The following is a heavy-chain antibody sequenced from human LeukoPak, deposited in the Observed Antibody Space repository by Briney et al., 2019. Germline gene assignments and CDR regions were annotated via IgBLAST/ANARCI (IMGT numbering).Heavy chain of an antibody. CDR3: ARAWTTVTTGYYYYYGMDV. V-gene: IGHV1-69*04. CDR1: GYTFTSYD. J-gene: IGHJ6*02. CDR2: IIPILGIA. Sequence: GASVKVSCKASGYTFTSYDINWVRQATGQGLEWMGRIIPILGIANYAQKFQGRVTITADKSTSTAYMELSSLRSEDTAVYYCARAWTTVTTGYYYYYGMDVWGQGTTVTVSS. D-gene: IGHD4-17*01.